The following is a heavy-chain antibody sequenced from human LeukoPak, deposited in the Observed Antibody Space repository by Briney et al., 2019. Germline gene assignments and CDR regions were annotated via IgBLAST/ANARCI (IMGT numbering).Heavy chain of an antibody. D-gene: IGHD6-6*01. V-gene: IGHV3-74*01. Sequence: PGGSLRLSCVASGFTFSSSWLHWVRQAPGQGLVWVSRINSVGTSTVYADSVRGRFTISRDNAKNTLYLQMNSLRAEDTAVYYCARSGLAARRLQYYFDYWGQGTLVTVSS. CDR2: INSVGTST. CDR3: ARSGLAARRLQYYFDY. J-gene: IGHJ4*02. CDR1: GFTFSSSW.